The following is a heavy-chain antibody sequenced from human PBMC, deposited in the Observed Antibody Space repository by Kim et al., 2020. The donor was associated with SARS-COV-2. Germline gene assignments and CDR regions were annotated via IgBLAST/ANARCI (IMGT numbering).Heavy chain of an antibody. D-gene: IGHD1-1*01. Sequence: NYRPSLKGRVTMSVDTSKNQVSLKLSSVTAADTAAYYCARGNWNDYYMDVWGKGTTVTVSS. V-gene: IGHV4-4*07. CDR3: ARGNWNDYYMDV. J-gene: IGHJ6*03.